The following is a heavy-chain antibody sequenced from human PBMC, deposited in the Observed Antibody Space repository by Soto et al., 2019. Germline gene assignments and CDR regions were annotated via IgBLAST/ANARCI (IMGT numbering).Heavy chain of an antibody. CDR2: TYYRSKWYN. J-gene: IGHJ4*02. CDR1: GDSVSSNSAA. D-gene: IGHD2-2*01. V-gene: IGHV6-1*01. Sequence: KQSQTLSLTCAISGDSVSSNSAAWNWIRQSPSRGLEWLGRTYYRSKWYNDYAVSVKSRITINPDTSKNQFSLQLNSVTPEDTAVYYCARDGRYCSSTSCYEGVDYWGQGTLVTVSS. CDR3: ARDGRYCSSTSCYEGVDY.